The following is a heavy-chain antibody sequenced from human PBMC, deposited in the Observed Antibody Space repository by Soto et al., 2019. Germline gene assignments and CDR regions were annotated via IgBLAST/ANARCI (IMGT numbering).Heavy chain of an antibody. V-gene: IGHV3-7*05. J-gene: IGHJ6*02. CDR2: INQDGSDK. CDR1: GLTLSRYW. Sequence: EVHPVESGGGLVQPGGSLRLSCAVSGLTLSRYWMSWVRQAPGKGLEWVANINQDGSDKNYLDSVKGRFTVSRDNAKNSVYLQMNGLRVEDTAVYFCARGHYGMEDCGQGTTVTVSS. CDR3: ARGHYGMED.